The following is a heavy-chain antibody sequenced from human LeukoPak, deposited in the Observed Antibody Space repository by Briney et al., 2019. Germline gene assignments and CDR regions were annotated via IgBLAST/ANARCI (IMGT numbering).Heavy chain of an antibody. J-gene: IGHJ6*03. Sequence: ASVKVSCKASGYTFTSYYMHWVRQAPGQGLEWMGIINPSGGSTSYAQKFQGRVTMTRDTSTSTVYMELSSLRSEDTAVYYCARALSGYYTYYYMDVWGKGTTVTVSS. CDR1: GYTFTSYY. D-gene: IGHD3-3*01. V-gene: IGHV1-46*01. CDR3: ARALSGYYTYYYMDV. CDR2: INPSGGST.